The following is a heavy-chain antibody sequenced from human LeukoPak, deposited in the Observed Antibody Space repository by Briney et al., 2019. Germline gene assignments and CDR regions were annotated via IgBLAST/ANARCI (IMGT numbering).Heavy chain of an antibody. D-gene: IGHD4/OR15-4a*01. CDR2: IYYSGST. CDR3: SRQPDYGATGHGVDF. CDR1: GGSIPTRGSV. Sequence: SETLTPPVTVFGGSIPTRGSVWGCIRQPPGKGLEWIGSIYYSGSTYYNPSLKSRITISVDTPKNQYSLKLSSVSAADTAVYYCSRQPDYGATGHGVDFWGQGTPVTVSS. V-gene: IGHV4-39*01. J-gene: IGHJ6*02.